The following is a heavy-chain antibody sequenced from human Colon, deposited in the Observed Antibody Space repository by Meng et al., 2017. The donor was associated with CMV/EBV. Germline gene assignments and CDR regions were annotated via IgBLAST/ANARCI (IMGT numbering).Heavy chain of an antibody. V-gene: IGHV3-30*02. J-gene: IGHJ5*02. Sequence: GESLKISCAASGFPFSDYGIHWVRQAPGKGLEWVAFLRSDGTHDLYSDSVKGRFTISRDNSKNTVFLEMTSLRAEDTAVYYCASLRFAAAGTGDLDPWGQGTLVTVSS. CDR3: ASLRFAAAGTGDLDP. CDR2: LRSDGTHD. CDR1: GFPFSDYG. D-gene: IGHD6-13*01.